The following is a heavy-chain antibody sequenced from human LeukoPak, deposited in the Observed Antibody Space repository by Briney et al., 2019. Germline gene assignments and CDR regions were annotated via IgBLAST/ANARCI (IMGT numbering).Heavy chain of an antibody. V-gene: IGHV4-31*03. J-gene: IGHJ4*02. D-gene: IGHD5-24*01. CDR1: GGSISSSSYY. CDR2: IYYSGST. CDR3: AREGEDGYKALDY. Sequence: PSETLSVTCTVSGGSISSSSYYWGWIRQPPGKGLEWIGYIYYSGSTYYNPSLKSRVTISVDTSKNQFSLKLSSVTAADTAVYYCAREGEDGYKALDYWGQGTLVTVSS.